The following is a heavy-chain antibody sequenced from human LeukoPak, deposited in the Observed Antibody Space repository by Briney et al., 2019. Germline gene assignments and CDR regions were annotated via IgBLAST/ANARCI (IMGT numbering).Heavy chain of an antibody. V-gene: IGHV3-23*01. CDR3: SKDRSKKLSCGGDCRVGSDY. D-gene: IGHD2-21*02. CDR1: GYSYSSYA. J-gene: IGHJ4*02. CDR2: IRGRGSIT. Sequence: GGSQRLSCAASGYSYSSYAMSWVRQPPGRGVEWVSSIRGRGSITYYADSVKGRFTISKDISKNTLYLQMNSLRAEDTATYYCSKDRSKKLSCGGDCRVGSDYWGQGSLVTVSS.